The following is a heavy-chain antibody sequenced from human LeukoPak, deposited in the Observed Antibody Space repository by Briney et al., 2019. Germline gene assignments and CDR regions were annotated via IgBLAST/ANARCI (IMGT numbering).Heavy chain of an antibody. Sequence: SETLSLTCGVYGGCFSGYYWSWIRQPPGKGLDWIGYIYYSGSTNYNPSLKSRVTISVDTSKNQFSLKLSSVTAADTAVYYCARHGYSSGSLAWFDPWGQGTQVTVSS. CDR1: GGCFSGYY. V-gene: IGHV4-59*01. J-gene: IGHJ5*02. CDR3: ARHGYSSGSLAWFDP. CDR2: IYYSGST. D-gene: IGHD6-19*01.